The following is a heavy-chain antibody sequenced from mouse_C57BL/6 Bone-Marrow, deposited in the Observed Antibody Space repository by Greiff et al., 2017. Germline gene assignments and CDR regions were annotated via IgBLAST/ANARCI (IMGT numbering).Heavy chain of an antibody. J-gene: IGHJ3*01. CDR1: GYAFSSSW. CDR2: IYPGDGDT. Sequence: QVQLQQSGPELVKPGASVKISCKASGYAFSSSWMNWVKQRPGKGLEWIGRIYPGDGDTNYNGKFKGKATLTADKSSSTAYMQLSSLTSEDSAVYFCARYDGSSYAWFAYWGQGTRVTVSA. D-gene: IGHD1-1*01. V-gene: IGHV1-82*01. CDR3: ARYDGSSYAWFAY.